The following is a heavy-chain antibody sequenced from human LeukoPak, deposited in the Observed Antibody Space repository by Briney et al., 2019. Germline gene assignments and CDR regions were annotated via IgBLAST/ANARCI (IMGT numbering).Heavy chain of an antibody. CDR1: GFTFTGYY. CDR3: ARGPSVSVLPFFYYYMDV. J-gene: IGHJ6*03. CDR2: INPNTGGT. Sequence: GASVTVSCRASGFTFTGYYMHWVRQAPGQGLEWMGWINPNTGGTNYAQNFQGRVTMTRDTSISTAYMELSRLRSDDTAVYYCARGPSVSVLPFFYYYMDVWGKGTTVTVSS. V-gene: IGHV1-2*02. D-gene: IGHD3-10*02.